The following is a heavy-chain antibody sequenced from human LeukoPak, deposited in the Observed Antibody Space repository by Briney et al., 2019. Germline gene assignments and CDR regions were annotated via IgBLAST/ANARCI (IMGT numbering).Heavy chain of an antibody. V-gene: IGHV4-59*01. CDR3: ARARDPGSFNRAFDF. CDR2: IYYSGTT. Sequence: SETLSLTCTVSGASISTYYGSWIRQPPGKGLEGIGYIYYSGTTNHNPSLKSRVTISVDTSKNHFSLKLSSVTAADTAVYYCARARDPGSFNRAFDFWGQGTLVTVSS. D-gene: IGHD3-10*01. J-gene: IGHJ4*02. CDR1: GASISTYY.